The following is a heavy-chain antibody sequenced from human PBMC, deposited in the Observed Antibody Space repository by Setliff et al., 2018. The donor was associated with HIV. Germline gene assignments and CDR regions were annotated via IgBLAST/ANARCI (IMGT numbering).Heavy chain of an antibody. CDR3: ARGKDPGLYFDN. V-gene: IGHV4-31*03. CDR2: IYYSGRI. CDR1: GVSVSSGGYY. Sequence: LSLTCTVSGVSVSSGGYYWSWIRQHPGKGLEWIADIYYSGRINYNPSLKSRLTVSIDTSKNHLSLKVISVSVADTAMYFCARGKDPGLYFDNWRQGTLVTVSS. J-gene: IGHJ4*02. D-gene: IGHD2-15*01.